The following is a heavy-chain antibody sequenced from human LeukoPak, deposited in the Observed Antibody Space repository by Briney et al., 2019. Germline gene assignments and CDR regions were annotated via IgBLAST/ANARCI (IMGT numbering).Heavy chain of an antibody. CDR3: ARGWWDYYYYMDV. CDR1: GGSFSGYY. D-gene: IGHD2-15*01. V-gene: IGHV4-34*01. Sequence: SETLSLTCAVYGGSFSGYYWSWIRQPPGKGLEWIGEINHSGSTNYNPSLKSRVTISVDTSKNQFSLKLSSVTAADTAVYYCARGWWDYYYYMDVWGNGTTVTVSS. CDR2: INHSGST. J-gene: IGHJ6*03.